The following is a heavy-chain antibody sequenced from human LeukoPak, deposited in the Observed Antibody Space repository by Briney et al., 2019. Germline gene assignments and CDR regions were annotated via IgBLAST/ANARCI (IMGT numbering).Heavy chain of an antibody. V-gene: IGHV1-18*04. J-gene: IGHJ6*02. D-gene: IGHD5-24*01. Sequence: ASVKVSCKASGYIFTGYYMHWVRQAPGQGLEWMGWISAYNGNTNYAQKLQGRVTMTTDTSTSTAYMELRSLRSDDTAVYYCARDRQQYYYGMDVWGQGTTVTVSS. CDR1: GYIFTGYY. CDR3: ARDRQQYYYGMDV. CDR2: ISAYNGNT.